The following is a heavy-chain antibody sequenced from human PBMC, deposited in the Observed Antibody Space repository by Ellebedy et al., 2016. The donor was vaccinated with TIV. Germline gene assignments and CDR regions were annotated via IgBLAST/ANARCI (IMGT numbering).Heavy chain of an antibody. CDR3: ARVAITAAVGGGFFDL. D-gene: IGHD6-13*01. V-gene: IGHV4-59*11. CDR2: IYYSGTT. J-gene: IGHJ2*01. CDR1: GGSLTNHF. Sequence: MPSETLSLTCTVSGGSLTNHFWSWIRQPPGKGLEWIASIYYSGTTNYNPSLKSRVTISVDTSKNQISLTLMSSVSAADTAGYYGARVAITAAVGGGFFDLWGRGTLVTVSS.